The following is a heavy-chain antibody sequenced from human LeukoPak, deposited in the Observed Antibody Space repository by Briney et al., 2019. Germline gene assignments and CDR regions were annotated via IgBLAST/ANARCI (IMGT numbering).Heavy chain of an antibody. Sequence: PGGSLRLSCAASGFTFSSYWMHWVRQAPGKGLVWVSRINTDGSSTSYADSVKGRFTISRDNAKNTLYLQMNSLRAEDTAVYYCARVRYYDFWSGYGCDPWGQGTLVTVSS. CDR1: GFTFSSYW. CDR2: INTDGSST. D-gene: IGHD3-3*01. V-gene: IGHV3-74*01. J-gene: IGHJ5*02. CDR3: ARVRYYDFWSGYGCDP.